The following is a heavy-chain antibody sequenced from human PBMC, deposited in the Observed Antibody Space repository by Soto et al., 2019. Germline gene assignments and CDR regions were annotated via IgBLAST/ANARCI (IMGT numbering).Heavy chain of an antibody. D-gene: IGHD3-22*01. CDR2: IIPIFGTA. J-gene: IGHJ6*02. CDR1: GGTFSSYA. V-gene: IGHV1-69*13. CDR3: ARYYDSSGYYYAFGYYYYGMDV. Sequence: GASVKVSCKASGGTFSSYAISWVRQAPGQGLEWMGGIIPIFGTANYAQKFQGRVTITADESTSTAYMELSSLRSEDTAVYYCARYYDSSGYYYAFGYYYYGMDVWGQGTTVTAP.